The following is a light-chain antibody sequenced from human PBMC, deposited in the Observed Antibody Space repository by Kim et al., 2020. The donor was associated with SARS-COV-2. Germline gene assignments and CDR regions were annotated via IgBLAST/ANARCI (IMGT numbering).Light chain of an antibody. Sequence: GVTISGSGSSYNNRASNDVHWYQQVPGTAPKLLIYGNNNRPSGVPDRFSGSKSGTSAALAITGVQDEDEADYYCQSYDSSLSGWVFGGGTQLTVL. V-gene: IGLV1-40*01. J-gene: IGLJ3*02. CDR1: SYNNRASND. CDR2: GNN. CDR3: QSYDSSLSGWV.